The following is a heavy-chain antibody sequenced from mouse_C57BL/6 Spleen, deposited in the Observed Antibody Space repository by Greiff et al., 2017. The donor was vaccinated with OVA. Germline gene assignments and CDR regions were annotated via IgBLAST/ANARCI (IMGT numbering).Heavy chain of an antibody. CDR2: INPSTGGT. CDR1: GYSFTGYY. Sequence: DVQLQESGPELVKPGASVKISCKASGYSFTGYYMNWVKQSPEKSLEWIGEINPSTGGTTYNQKFKAKATLTVDKSSSTAYMQLKSLTTEDSAVYYCARYGRLRREGYAMDYWGQGTSVTVSS. J-gene: IGHJ4*01. D-gene: IGHD2-4*01. V-gene: IGHV1-42*01. CDR3: ARYGRLRREGYAMDY.